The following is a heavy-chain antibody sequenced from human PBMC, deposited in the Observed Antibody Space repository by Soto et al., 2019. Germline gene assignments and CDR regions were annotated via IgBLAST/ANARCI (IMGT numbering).Heavy chain of an antibody. CDR3: AREMGGTFYFDY. CDR1: GYTFTSYL. Sequence: ASVKVSCKSSGYTFTSYLIHWVRQAPGQGLQYMGFIAPDGGRSGYAQKFQDRVTMTSDTSTNTVFLELTSPTSEDTALYYCAREMGGTFYFDYWGQGTLVTVSS. V-gene: IGHV1-46*01. D-gene: IGHD3-16*01. CDR2: IAPDGGRS. J-gene: IGHJ4*02.